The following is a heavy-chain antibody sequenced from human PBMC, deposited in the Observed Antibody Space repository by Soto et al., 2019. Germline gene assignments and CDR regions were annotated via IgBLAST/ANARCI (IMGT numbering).Heavy chain of an antibody. V-gene: IGHV3-33*05. Sequence: SRKISCVTSGVTFSDYGFHWFRQSPGKVLDWVAMISFDGNKINYAESVKGRFTISRDPSKKTLYLQMTSLTAEDAAVYYCGRDFEDFDNYKSYYGMTVWVKETTLIVS. D-gene: IGHD4-4*01. CDR1: GVTFSDYG. J-gene: IGHJ6*04. CDR3: GRDFEDFDNYKSYYGMTV. CDR2: ISFDGNKI.